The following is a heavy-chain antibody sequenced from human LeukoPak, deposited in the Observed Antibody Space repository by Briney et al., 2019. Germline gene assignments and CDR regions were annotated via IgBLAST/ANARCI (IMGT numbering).Heavy chain of an antibody. Sequence: SETLSLTCAVSGYSISSGYYWGWIRQPPGKGLEWIGSIYHSGSTYYNPSLKSRVTISVDTSKNQFSLKLSSVTAADTAVYYCARQDIVVVPATIDYWGQGTLVTVSS. D-gene: IGHD2-2*01. CDR1: GYSISSGYY. J-gene: IGHJ4*02. V-gene: IGHV4-38-2*01. CDR3: ARQDIVVVPATIDY. CDR2: IYHSGST.